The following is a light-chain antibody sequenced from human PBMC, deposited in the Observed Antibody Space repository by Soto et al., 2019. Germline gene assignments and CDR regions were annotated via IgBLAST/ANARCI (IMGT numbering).Light chain of an antibody. CDR3: QQANGFPLT. CDR2: GAF. J-gene: IGKJ4*01. CDR1: QVINNW. V-gene: IGKV1-12*01. Sequence: DIQMTQSPSSVSASVGERVTITCRASQVINNWLAWYQQKPGKAPKLLIFGAFRLQSGAPSRFSGSKSGTDFTLTISSLQPEDTATYYCQQANGFPLTFGGGTKVEI.